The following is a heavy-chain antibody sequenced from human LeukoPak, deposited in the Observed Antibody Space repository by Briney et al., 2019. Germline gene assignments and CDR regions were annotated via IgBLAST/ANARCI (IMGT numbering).Heavy chain of an antibody. Sequence: GGSLRLSCAASGFTFSSYAMSWVRQAPGKGLEWVSAISGSGGSTYYADSVKGRFTISRDNSKNTLYLQMNSLRAEDTAVYYCARVSYSSSWYGDVWGQGTTVTVSS. CDR1: GFTFSSYA. D-gene: IGHD6-13*01. CDR3: ARVSYSSSWYGDV. J-gene: IGHJ6*02. V-gene: IGHV3-23*01. CDR2: ISGSGGST.